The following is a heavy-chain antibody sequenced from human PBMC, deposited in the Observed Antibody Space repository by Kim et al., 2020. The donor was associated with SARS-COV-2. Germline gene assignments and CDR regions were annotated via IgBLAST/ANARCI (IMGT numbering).Heavy chain of an antibody. D-gene: IGHD6-13*01. Sequence: YYADSDKGRFTISRDNSKNSLYLQMNSLRTEDTALYYCVKGEQQRVEVDYWGQVTLVTVSS. CDR3: VKGEQQRVEVDY. V-gene: IGHV3-43*01. J-gene: IGHJ4*02.